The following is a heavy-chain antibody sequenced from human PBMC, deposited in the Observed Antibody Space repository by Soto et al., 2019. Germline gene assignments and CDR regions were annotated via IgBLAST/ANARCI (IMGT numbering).Heavy chain of an antibody. Sequence: QVQLVQSGAEVKKPGSSVKVSSKASGGTFSSYTISWVRQAPGQGLEWMGRIIPILGIANYAQKFQGRVTITADKSTSTAYMELSSLRSEDTAVYYCARDKTTYYFDYWGQGTLVTVSS. CDR3: ARDKTTYYFDY. D-gene: IGHD1-7*01. V-gene: IGHV1-69*08. CDR1: GGTFSSYT. CDR2: IIPILGIA. J-gene: IGHJ4*02.